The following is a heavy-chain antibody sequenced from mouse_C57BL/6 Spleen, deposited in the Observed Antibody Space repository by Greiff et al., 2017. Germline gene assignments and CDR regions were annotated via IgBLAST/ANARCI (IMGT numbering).Heavy chain of an antibody. CDR1: GYTFTDYN. Sequence: EVKLQESGPELVKPGASVKIPCKASGYTFTDYNMDWVKQSHGKSLEWIGDINPNNGGTIYNQKFKGKATLTVDKSSSTAYMGRRSLTAEDTAVYYCAREGWDDGSEAMDYWGQGTSVTVSS. CDR3: AREGWDDGSEAMDY. D-gene: IGHD1-1*01. J-gene: IGHJ4*01. V-gene: IGHV1-18*01. CDR2: INPNNGGT.